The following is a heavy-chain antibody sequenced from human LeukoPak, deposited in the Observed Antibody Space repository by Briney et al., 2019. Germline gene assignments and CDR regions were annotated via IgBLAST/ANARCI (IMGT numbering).Heavy chain of an antibody. J-gene: IGHJ5*02. D-gene: IGHD2-15*01. CDR2: INHSGST. Sequence: PSETLSLTCAVYGGSFSGYYWSWIRQPPGKGLEWIGEINHSGSTNYNPSLKSRVTISVDTSKNQFSLKLSSVTAADTAVYYCARVRALYRSGGSCYPSSPHNWFDPWGQGTLVTVSS. V-gene: IGHV4-34*01. CDR3: ARVRALYRSGGSCYPSSPHNWFDP. CDR1: GGSFSGYY.